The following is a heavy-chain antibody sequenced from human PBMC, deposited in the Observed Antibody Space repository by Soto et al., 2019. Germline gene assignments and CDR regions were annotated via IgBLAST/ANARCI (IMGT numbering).Heavy chain of an antibody. CDR1: GFTFSRYT. V-gene: IGHV3-21*01. D-gene: IGHD3-3*01. J-gene: IGHJ5*02. CDR3: ARDPSGALPGFDH. Sequence: PGGSLRLSCAASGFTFSRYTMNWVRQAPGRGLEYVSSISGSGTSIYYADSMKGRFTISRDNAKNSLYLQINRLTADDTGLYYCARDPSGALPGFDHWGQGTPVTAPQ. CDR2: ISGSGTSI.